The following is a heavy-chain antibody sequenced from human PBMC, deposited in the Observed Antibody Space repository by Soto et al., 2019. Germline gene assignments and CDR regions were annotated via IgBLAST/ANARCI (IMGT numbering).Heavy chain of an antibody. V-gene: IGHV4-30-4*01. CDR1: GGSISSGDYY. J-gene: IGHJ5*02. CDR3: ARGHYDFWSGYYTSWFDP. D-gene: IGHD3-3*01. Sequence: SETLSLTCTVSGGSISSGDYYWSWIRQPPGKGLEWIGYIYYSGSTYYNPSLKSRVTISVDTSKNQFSLKLSSVTAADTAVYYCARGHYDFWSGYYTSWFDPWGQGTLVTVSS. CDR2: IYYSGST.